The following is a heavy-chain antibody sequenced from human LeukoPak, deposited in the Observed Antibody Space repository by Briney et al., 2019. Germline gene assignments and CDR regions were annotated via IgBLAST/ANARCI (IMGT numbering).Heavy chain of an antibody. CDR3: ASHIIGYCSSTSCYELDY. D-gene: IGHD2-2*01. V-gene: IGHV1-2*02. CDR1: GYTFTGYY. Sequence: ASVKVSCKASGYTFTGYYMHWVRQAPGQGIEWMGWINPNSGGTNYAQKFQGRVTMTRDTSISTAYMELSRLRSDDTAVYYCASHIIGYCSSTSCYELDYWGQGTLVTVSS. J-gene: IGHJ4*02. CDR2: INPNSGGT.